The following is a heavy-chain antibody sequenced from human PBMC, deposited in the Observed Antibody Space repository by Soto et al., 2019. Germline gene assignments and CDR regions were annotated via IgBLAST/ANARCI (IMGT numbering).Heavy chain of an antibody. V-gene: IGHV3-23*01. CDR2: ISGSGGST. J-gene: IGHJ4*02. Sequence: GGSLRLSCAASGFTFSSYAMSWVRQAPGKGLEWVSAISGSGGSTYYADSVRGRFTISRDNSKNTLYLQMNSLRAEDTAVYYCAKDPEGFSPVTSSRAYYFDYWGQGTLVTVSS. CDR1: GFTFSSYA. CDR3: AKDPEGFSPVTSSRAYYFDY. D-gene: IGHD4-17*01.